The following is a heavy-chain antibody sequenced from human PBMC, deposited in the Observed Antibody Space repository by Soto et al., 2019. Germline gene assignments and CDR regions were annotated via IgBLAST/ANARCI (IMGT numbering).Heavy chain of an antibody. J-gene: IGHJ4*02. D-gene: IGHD3-3*01. CDR3: ASGPTYYDFWSGYYPPAPFDY. CDR2: TYYRSKWYN. CDR1: GDSFSRNSAA. V-gene: IGHV6-1*01. Sequence: SQTLSLTCAISGDSFSRNSAAWNWIRQSPSRGLEWLGRTYYRSKWYNDYAVSVKSRITINPDTSKNQFSLQLNSVTPEDTAVYYCASGPTYYDFWSGYYPPAPFDYWGQGTLVTVSS.